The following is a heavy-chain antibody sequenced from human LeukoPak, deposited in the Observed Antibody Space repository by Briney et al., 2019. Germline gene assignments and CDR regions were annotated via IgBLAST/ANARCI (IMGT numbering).Heavy chain of an antibody. CDR2: IRYDGSNK. CDR1: GFTFSSYG. V-gene: IGHV3-30*02. J-gene: IGHJ4*02. D-gene: IGHD6-13*01. CDR3: AKDGAGYSSSWFLYYFDY. Sequence: GGSLRLSCAASGFTFSSYGMHWVRQAPGKGLEWVAFIRYDGSNKYYADSVKGRFTISRDNSKNTLYLQMNSLRAEDTAVYYCAKDGAGYSSSWFLYYFDYWGQGTLVTVSS.